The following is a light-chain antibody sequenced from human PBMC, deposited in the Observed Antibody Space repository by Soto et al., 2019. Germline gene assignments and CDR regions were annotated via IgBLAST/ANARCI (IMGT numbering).Light chain of an antibody. CDR3: SAFTSSVTYV. Sequence: QSALTQPASVSGSPGQSITISCTGSNSDVGDYNHVSWYQHLPDKAPKLIVYEVTNRPSGVSNRFSGSKSANTASLTISGLQAEDEADYYCSAFTSSVTYVFGTGTKLTVL. V-gene: IGLV2-14*01. J-gene: IGLJ1*01. CDR1: NSDVGDYNH. CDR2: EVT.